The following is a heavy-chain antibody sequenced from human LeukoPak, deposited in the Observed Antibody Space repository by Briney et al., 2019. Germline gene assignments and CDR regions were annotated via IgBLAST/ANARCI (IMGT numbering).Heavy chain of an antibody. CDR3: AKDQYSYGSGPPDY. J-gene: IGHJ4*02. Sequence: GGSLSLSCAASGFTFSSYGMHWVRQAPGKGLEWVAVISYDGSNKYYADSVKGRFTISRDNSKNTLYLQMNSLRAEDTAVYYCAKDQYSYGSGPPDYWGQGTLVTVSS. CDR1: GFTFSSYG. CDR2: ISYDGSNK. V-gene: IGHV3-30*18. D-gene: IGHD5-18*01.